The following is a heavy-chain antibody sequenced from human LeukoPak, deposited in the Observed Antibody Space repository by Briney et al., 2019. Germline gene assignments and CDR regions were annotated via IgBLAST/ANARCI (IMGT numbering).Heavy chain of an antibody. CDR2: ISGSGGST. CDR3: AKELLWFGESMDFDY. D-gene: IGHD3-10*01. Sequence: GGSLRLSCAASGFTFSSYAMSWVRQAPGKGLEWVSAISGSGGSTYYADSVKGRFTISRDNSKNTLYLHMNSLRAEDTAVYYCAKELLWFGESMDFDYWGQGTLVTVSS. V-gene: IGHV3-23*01. CDR1: GFTFSSYA. J-gene: IGHJ4*02.